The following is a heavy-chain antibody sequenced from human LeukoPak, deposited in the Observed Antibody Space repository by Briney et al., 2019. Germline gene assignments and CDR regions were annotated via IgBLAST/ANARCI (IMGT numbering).Heavy chain of an antibody. D-gene: IGHD3-22*01. J-gene: IGHJ5*02. CDR1: GFTVSSNY. Sequence: GGSLRLSCAASGFTVSSNYMSWVRQAPGKELEWVSVIYSGGSTYYADSVKGRFTISRDNSKNTLYPQMNSLRAEDTAVYYCASSLRYYYDSSGRPHWFDPWGQGTLVTVSS. CDR2: IYSGGST. V-gene: IGHV3-53*01. CDR3: ASSLRYYYDSSGRPHWFDP.